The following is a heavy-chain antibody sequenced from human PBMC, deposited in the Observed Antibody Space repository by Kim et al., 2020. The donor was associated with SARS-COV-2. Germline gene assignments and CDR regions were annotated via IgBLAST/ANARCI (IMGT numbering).Heavy chain of an antibody. CDR2: IYHSGST. CDR1: GGSISSGGYS. J-gene: IGHJ4*02. CDR3: ARAMTTPGEGLFDY. D-gene: IGHD4-17*01. V-gene: IGHV4-30-2*01. Sequence: SETLSLTCAVSGGSISSGGYSWSWIRQPPGKGLEWIGYIYHSGSTYYNPSLKSRVTISVDRSKNQFSLKLSSVTAADTAVYYCARAMTTPGEGLFDYWGQGTLVTVSS.